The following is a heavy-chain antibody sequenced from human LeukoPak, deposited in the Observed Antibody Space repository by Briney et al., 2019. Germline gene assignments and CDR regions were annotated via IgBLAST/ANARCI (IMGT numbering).Heavy chain of an antibody. CDR1: GGSISSYY. CDR3: AREYYYDSSGYGGLDAFDI. D-gene: IGHD3-22*01. V-gene: IGHV4-59*12. J-gene: IGHJ3*02. CDR2: IYYSGST. Sequence: PSETLSLTCTVSGGSISSYYWSWIRQPPGKGLEWIGYIYYSGSTNYNPSLKSRVTISVDTSKNQFSLKLSSVTAADTAVYYCAREYYYDSSGYGGLDAFDIWGQGTMVTVSS.